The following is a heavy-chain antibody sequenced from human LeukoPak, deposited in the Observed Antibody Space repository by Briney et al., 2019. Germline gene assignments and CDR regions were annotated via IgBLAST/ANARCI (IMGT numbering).Heavy chain of an antibody. CDR3: AKGHTTYSEYSSSWYAPDY. CDR1: GFTFSSYA. J-gene: IGHJ4*02. D-gene: IGHD6-13*01. Sequence: PGGSLRLSCAASGFTFSSYAMSWVRQAPGKGLEWVSAISGSGGSTYYADSVKGRFTISRDNSKNTLYLQMNSLRAEDTAVYYCAKGHTTYSEYSSSWYAPDYWGQGTLVTVSS. V-gene: IGHV3-23*01. CDR2: ISGSGGST.